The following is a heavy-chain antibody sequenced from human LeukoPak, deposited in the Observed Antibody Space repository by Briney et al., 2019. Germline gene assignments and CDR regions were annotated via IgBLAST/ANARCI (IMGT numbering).Heavy chain of an antibody. Sequence: PGGSLRLSCAAPGITFSNYNMNWVRQAPGKGLEWISAISGSGGSTYYADSVKGRFTISRDNSKNTLYLQMNSLRAEDTAVYYCAKEDDFWSGQFDYWGQGTLVTVSS. J-gene: IGHJ4*02. CDR2: ISGSGGST. D-gene: IGHD3-3*01. CDR1: GITFSNYN. V-gene: IGHV3-23*01. CDR3: AKEDDFWSGQFDY.